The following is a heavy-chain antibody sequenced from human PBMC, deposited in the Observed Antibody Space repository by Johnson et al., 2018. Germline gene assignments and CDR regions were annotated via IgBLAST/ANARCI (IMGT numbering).Heavy chain of an antibody. CDR2: FYYSGST. J-gene: IGHJ6*03. CDR1: CDSIRSYY. D-gene: IGHD6-19*01. Sequence: HVQLQESGPGLVKPSETLSLICTVSCDSIRSYYWSWIRQPPGKGLEWIGFFYYSGSTNYNPSLKSRVTISVDTSKNHFSLKLTSVTAADPAGDSCARDYRQWLTAAGGCYYFYMDVWGKGTTVTVSS. CDR3: ARDYRQWLTAAGGCYYFYMDV. V-gene: IGHV4-59*01.